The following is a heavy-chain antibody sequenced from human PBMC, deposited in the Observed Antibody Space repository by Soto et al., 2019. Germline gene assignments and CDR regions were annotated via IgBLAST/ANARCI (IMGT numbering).Heavy chain of an antibody. CDR2: ISTYTGNT. D-gene: IGHD3-10*01. Sequence: QVHLVQSGAEVKKPGASVKVSCKASGYTFTNYDINWVRPAPGQGLEWMGWISTYTGNTNYAQKLQGRVTMITDTSTSRECMEMTSLCSGDTAVYYCARGYYYGSWGPTPGGMDVWGQGTTVTVSS. CDR1: GYTFTNYD. J-gene: IGHJ6*02. V-gene: IGHV1-18*01. CDR3: ARGYYYGSWGPTPGGMDV.